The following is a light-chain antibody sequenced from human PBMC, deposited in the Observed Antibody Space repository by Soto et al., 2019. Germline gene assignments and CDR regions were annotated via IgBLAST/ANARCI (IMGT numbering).Light chain of an antibody. Sequence: EIVLTQSPGTLSLSPGERATLSCRASQRLTTTFLAWHQHKPGQAPRVVIYGASNRAPGIPDRFSGSGSGTDFTLTISRLEAEDFAVYYCHHYGRSPWTFDQGTKVDIK. CDR2: GAS. J-gene: IGKJ1*01. CDR1: QRLTTTF. V-gene: IGKV3-20*01. CDR3: HHYGRSPWT.